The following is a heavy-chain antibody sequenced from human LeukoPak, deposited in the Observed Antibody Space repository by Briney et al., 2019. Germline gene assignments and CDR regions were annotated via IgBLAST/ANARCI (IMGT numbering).Heavy chain of an antibody. CDR3: ARLPYTMVRGVDDAFDI. J-gene: IGHJ3*02. V-gene: IGHV1-2*02. CDR1: GYTFTGYY. D-gene: IGHD3-10*01. CDR2: INPNSGGT. Sequence: ASVKVSCKASGYTFTGYYMHWVRQAPGQGLEWMGWINPNSGGTNYAQKFQGRVTMTRDTSISTAYKELSRLRSDDTAVYYCARLPYTMVRGVDDAFDIWGQGTMVTVSS.